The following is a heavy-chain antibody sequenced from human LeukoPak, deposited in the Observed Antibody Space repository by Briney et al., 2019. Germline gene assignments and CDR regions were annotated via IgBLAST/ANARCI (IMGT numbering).Heavy chain of an antibody. D-gene: IGHD2-15*01. Sequence: GESLKISCKGSGYTFTGYYMHWVRQAPGQGLEWMGWINPNSGGTNYAQKFQGRVTMTRDTSISTAYMELSRLRSDDTAVYYCARSLVVVATGLDYWGQGTLVTVSS. J-gene: IGHJ4*02. V-gene: IGHV1-2*02. CDR1: GYTFTGYY. CDR3: ARSLVVVATGLDY. CDR2: INPNSGGT.